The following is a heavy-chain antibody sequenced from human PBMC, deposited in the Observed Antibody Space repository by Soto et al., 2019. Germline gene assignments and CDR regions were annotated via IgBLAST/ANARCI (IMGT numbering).Heavy chain of an antibody. Sequence: SETLSLTCTVSGGSISSYYWSWIRQPPGKGLEWIGYIYYSGSTNYNPSLKSRVTISVDTSKNQFSLKLNSVTAADTAVYYCAGGEDTILGVVLFDDWGQGTLVTVSS. CDR1: GGSISSYY. V-gene: IGHV4-59*01. CDR3: AGGEDTILGVVLFDD. D-gene: IGHD3-3*02. CDR2: IYYSGST. J-gene: IGHJ4*02.